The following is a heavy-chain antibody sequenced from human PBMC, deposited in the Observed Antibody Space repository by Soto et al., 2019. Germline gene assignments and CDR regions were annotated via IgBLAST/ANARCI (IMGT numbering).Heavy chain of an antibody. V-gene: IGHV3-30-3*01. J-gene: IGHJ4*02. CDR3: ARDLSPHMITFGGVIAH. D-gene: IGHD3-16*02. CDR1: GFTFSSYA. Sequence: GGSLRLSCAASGFTFSSYAMHWVRQAPGKGLEWVAVISYDGSNKYYADSVKGRFTISRDNSKNTLYLQMNSLRAEDTAVYYCARDLSPHMITFGGVIAHWGQGTLVTVSS. CDR2: ISYDGSNK.